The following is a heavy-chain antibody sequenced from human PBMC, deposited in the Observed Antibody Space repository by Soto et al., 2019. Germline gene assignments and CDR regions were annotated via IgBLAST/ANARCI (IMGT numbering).Heavy chain of an antibody. D-gene: IGHD2-15*01. CDR2: INHSGST. V-gene: IGHV4-34*01. J-gene: IGHJ6*03. CDR3: ARLTRTIVVVVAATYYYYMDV. Sequence: ASETLSLTCAVYGGSFSGYYWSWIRQPPGKGLEWIGEINHSGSTNYNPSLKSRVTISVDTSKNQFSLKLSSVTAADTAVYYCARLTRTIVVVVAATYYYYMDVWGKGTTVTVSS. CDR1: GGSFSGYY.